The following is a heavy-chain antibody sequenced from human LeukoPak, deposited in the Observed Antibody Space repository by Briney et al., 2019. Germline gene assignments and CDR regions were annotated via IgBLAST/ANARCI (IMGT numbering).Heavy chain of an antibody. D-gene: IGHD3-22*01. CDR3: VQSSGYYYGAFDI. V-gene: IGHV1-2*04. CDR2: INPNSGGT. CDR1: GYTFTGYY. J-gene: IGHJ3*02. Sequence: ASVKVSCKASGYTFTGYYMHWVRQAPGQGLEWMGWINPNSGGTNYAQKFQGWVTMTRDTSISTAYMELSRLRSDDTAVYYCVQSSGYYYGAFDIWGQGTMVTVSS.